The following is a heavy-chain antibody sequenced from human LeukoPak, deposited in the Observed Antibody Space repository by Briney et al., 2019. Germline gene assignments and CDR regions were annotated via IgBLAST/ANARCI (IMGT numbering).Heavy chain of an antibody. CDR2: IYHTGGT. CDR1: GGSISSSSYY. D-gene: IGHD5-12*01. CDR3: ASSEATTTPPPYGMGV. V-gene: IGHV4-31*03. Sequence: KTPETLSLTCTVSGGSISSSSYYWGWIRQPPGKGLEWIGYIYHTGGTFYNPSLKSRVTISLGTSENQFSLKLSSVTAADTAVYYCASSEATTTPPPYGMGVWGQGTTVAVSS. J-gene: IGHJ6*02.